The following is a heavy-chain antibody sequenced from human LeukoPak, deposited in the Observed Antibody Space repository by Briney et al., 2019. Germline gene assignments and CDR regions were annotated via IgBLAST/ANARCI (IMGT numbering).Heavy chain of an antibody. Sequence: GASVKVSCKASGYTFTSYAMNWVRQAPGQGLEWMGWINTNTGNPTYAQGFTGRFVFSLDTSVSTAYLQISSLKAEDTAVYYCARGPSHYDILTGYYALEADYWGQGTLVTVSS. CDR1: GYTFTSYA. J-gene: IGHJ4*02. CDR2: INTNTGNP. V-gene: IGHV7-4-1*02. CDR3: ARGPSHYDILTGYYALEADY. D-gene: IGHD3-9*01.